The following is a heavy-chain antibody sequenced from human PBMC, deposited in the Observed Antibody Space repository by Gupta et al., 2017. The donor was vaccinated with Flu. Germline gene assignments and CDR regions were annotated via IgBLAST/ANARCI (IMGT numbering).Heavy chain of an antibody. Sequence: QMQLVESVGGLVQFPASLRLPCAASGFTSSTYGMHWVRQAPGKGLEWVADIASDGSHKDYADSVRGRFTISRDNSKNTLSLEMDSLRVEDTAVYYCAKDGPWTASCPYYCYYMDVWGKGTTVTVSS. CDR3: AKDGPWTASCPYYCYYMDV. CDR2: IASDGSHK. J-gene: IGHJ6*03. CDR1: GFTSSTYG. V-gene: IGHV3-30*18. D-gene: IGHD2-2*01.